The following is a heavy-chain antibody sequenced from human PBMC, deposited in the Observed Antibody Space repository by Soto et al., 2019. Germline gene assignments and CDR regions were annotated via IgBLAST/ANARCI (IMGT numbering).Heavy chain of an antibody. V-gene: IGHV1-69*06. CDR1: GGTFNSYL. D-gene: IGHD2-2*01. J-gene: IGHJ4*02. CDR2: IIPAFGTA. Sequence: QVQLVQSGAAVKNPGSSVKVSCKTSGGTFNSYLIDWVRQAPGQGIEWMGGIIPAFGTAKYAQQFQGSVKITADNSTTTAYMELRPLTSEDTAVYYCARGLDQPPVGLYFDTWVQGTLVTVSS. CDR3: ARGLDQPPVGLYFDT.